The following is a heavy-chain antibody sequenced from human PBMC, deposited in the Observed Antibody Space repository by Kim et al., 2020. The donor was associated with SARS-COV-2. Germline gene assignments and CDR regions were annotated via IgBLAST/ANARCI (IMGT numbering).Heavy chain of an antibody. D-gene: IGHD6-13*01. J-gene: IGHJ6*02. CDR1: GGTFSNYS. Sequence: SVKVSCKAPGGTFSNYSIIWVRQAPGQGLEWMGRIIPILGITNYAQTFQGRVTISADKSTDTAYMELSSLRSDDTAMYYCARDRGAAAVFYYVMDVWGQGTTVTGSS. CDR3: ARDRGAAAVFYYVMDV. V-gene: IGHV1-69*04. CDR2: IIPILGIT.